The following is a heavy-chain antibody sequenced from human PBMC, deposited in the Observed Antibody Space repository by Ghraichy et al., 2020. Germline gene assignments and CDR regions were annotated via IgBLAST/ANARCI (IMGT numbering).Heavy chain of an antibody. CDR2: MNPNSGNT. CDR3: ARGASREVVAEDAFDI. Sequence: ASVKVSCKASGYTFTSYDINWVRQATGQGLEWMGWMNPNSGNTGYAQKFQGRVTMTRNTSISTAYMELSSLRSEDTAVYYCARGASREVVAEDAFDIWGQGTMVTVSS. D-gene: IGHD2-15*01. CDR1: GYTFTSYD. V-gene: IGHV1-8*01. J-gene: IGHJ3*02.